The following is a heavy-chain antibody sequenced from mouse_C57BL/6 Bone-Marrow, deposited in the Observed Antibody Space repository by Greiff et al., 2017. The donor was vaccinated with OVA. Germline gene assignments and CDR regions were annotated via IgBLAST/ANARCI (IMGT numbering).Heavy chain of an antibody. CDR2: IYPGNSDT. J-gene: IGHJ4*01. CDR1: GYTFTSYW. V-gene: IGHV1-5*01. Sequence: EVKLVESGPVLARPGASVKMSCKTSGYTFTSYWMHWVQQRPGQGLDWIGAIYPGNSDTSYNQKFKGKAKLTAVTSASTAYMELSSLTNEDSAVYYCTRRWAILYYAMDYWGQGTSVTVSS. CDR3: TRRWAILYYAMDY. D-gene: IGHD1-1*02.